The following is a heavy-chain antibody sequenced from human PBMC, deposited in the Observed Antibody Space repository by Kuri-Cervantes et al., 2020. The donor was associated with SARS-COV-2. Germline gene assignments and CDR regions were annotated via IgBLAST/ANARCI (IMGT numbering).Heavy chain of an antibody. V-gene: IGHV3-23*01. Sequence: GGSLRLSCAASGFTFSSYAMSWVRQAPGKGLEWVSAISGRGGSTYYADSVKGRFTISRDNSKNTLYLRMNSLRAEDTAVYYCARDRYYDSSGPMIDYWGQGTLVTVSS. J-gene: IGHJ4*02. CDR1: GFTFSSYA. CDR3: ARDRYYDSSGPMIDY. D-gene: IGHD3-22*01. CDR2: ISGRGGST.